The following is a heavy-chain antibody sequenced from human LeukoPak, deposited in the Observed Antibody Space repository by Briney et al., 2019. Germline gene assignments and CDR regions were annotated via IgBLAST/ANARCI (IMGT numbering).Heavy chain of an antibody. CDR3: ARQRVVATIDDSFDI. Sequence: GESLKISCKGSGYSFTGYWIAWVRQMPGTGLEWMGIIYPGDSDTRYSPYFQGQVTISADKSISTAYLQWSSLKASDTAMYYCARQRVVATIDDSFDIWGQGTMVTVSS. J-gene: IGHJ3*02. CDR2: IYPGDSDT. CDR1: GYSFTGYW. D-gene: IGHD2-15*01. V-gene: IGHV5-51*01.